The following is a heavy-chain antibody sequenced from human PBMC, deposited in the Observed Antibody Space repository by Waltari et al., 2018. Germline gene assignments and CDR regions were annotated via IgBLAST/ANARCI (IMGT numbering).Heavy chain of an antibody. CDR1: GGSISRSSYY. CDR3: ARHWKKSGYRFDP. Sequence: QLQLQESGPGLVKPSETLSLTCTVSGGSISRSSYYWGWIRQSPGKGLEWIGKIYYSGRTYYRGSTYYNTTLKSRVTISGDTSKNQFSLKLSSVTAADTAVYYCARHWKKSGYRFDPWGQGTLVTVSS. D-gene: IGHD5-12*01. V-gene: IGHV4-39*01. CDR2: IYYSGRTYYRGST. J-gene: IGHJ5*02.